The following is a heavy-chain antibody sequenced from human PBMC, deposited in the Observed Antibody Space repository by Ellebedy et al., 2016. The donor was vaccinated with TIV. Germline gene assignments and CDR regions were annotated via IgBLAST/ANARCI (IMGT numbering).Heavy chain of an antibody. V-gene: IGHV3-21*01. CDR3: ARGGINWQYYFDN. J-gene: IGHJ4*02. D-gene: IGHD1-20*01. CDR2: MSSSSSQK. CDR1: GFTFSGYS. Sequence: GGSLRLXCAASGFTFSGYSMNWVRQAPGKGLEWVSFMSSSSSQKHYADSVKGRFTISRDNAKNSLFLQMNSLRAEDTAVYYCARGGINWQYYFDNWGQGTLVTVSS.